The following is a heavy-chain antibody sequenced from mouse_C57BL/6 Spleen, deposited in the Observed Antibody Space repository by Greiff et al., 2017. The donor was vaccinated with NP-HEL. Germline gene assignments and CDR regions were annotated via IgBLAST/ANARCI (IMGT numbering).Heavy chain of an antibody. J-gene: IGHJ2*01. V-gene: IGHV3-6*01. CDR1: GYSITSGYY. Sequence: VQLQQSGPGLVKPSQSLSLTCSVTGYSITSGYYWNWIRQFPGNKLEWMGYISYDGSNNYNPSLKNRISITRDTSKNQFFLKLNSVTTEDTATYYCARDLNDWGKGTTLTVSS. CDR2: ISYDGSN. CDR3: ARDLND.